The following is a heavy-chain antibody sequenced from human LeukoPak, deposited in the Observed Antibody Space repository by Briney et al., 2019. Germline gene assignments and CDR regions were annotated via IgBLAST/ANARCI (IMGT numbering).Heavy chain of an antibody. J-gene: IGHJ5*02. V-gene: IGHV1-46*01. D-gene: IGHD1-26*01. CDR2: INPSGGST. Sequence: GASVKVSCKASGYTFTSYYMHWVRQAPGQGLEWMGIINPSGGSTSYAQKFQGRVTITADKSTSTAYMELSSLRSEDTAVYYCASRSRGRDNWFDPWGQGTLVTVSS. CDR3: ASRSRGRDNWFDP. CDR1: GYTFTSYY.